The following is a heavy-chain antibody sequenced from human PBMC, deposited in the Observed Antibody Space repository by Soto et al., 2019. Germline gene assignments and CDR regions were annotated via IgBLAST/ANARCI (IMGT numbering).Heavy chain of an antibody. J-gene: IGHJ5*02. Sequence: ASVKVSCKASGGTFSSYAISWVRQAPGQGLEWMGGIIPIFGTANYAQKFQGRVTITADESTSTAYMELSSLRSEDTAVYYCARDREVSYCGGDCYSGWFDPWGQGTLVTVSS. D-gene: IGHD2-21*02. CDR1: GGTFSSYA. V-gene: IGHV1-69*13. CDR2: IIPIFGTA. CDR3: ARDREVSYCGGDCYSGWFDP.